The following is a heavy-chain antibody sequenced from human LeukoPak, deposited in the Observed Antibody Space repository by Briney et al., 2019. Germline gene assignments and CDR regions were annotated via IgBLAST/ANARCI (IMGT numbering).Heavy chain of an antibody. J-gene: IGHJ3*02. CDR2: IRSAAYGGTS. CDR1: GFIFRDYA. Sequence: GGSLRLSCVASGFIFRDYAMSWVRQAPGKGLEWVGFIRSAAYGGTSVYAASVKGRFTISRDDSNSITYLQMNSLKTEDTAVYYCARRQFKAFNIWGQGAMVTVSS. CDR3: ARRQFKAFNI. V-gene: IGHV3-49*04.